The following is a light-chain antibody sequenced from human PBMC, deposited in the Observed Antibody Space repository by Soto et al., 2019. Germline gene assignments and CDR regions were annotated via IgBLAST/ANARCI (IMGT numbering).Light chain of an antibody. V-gene: IGLV2-8*01. J-gene: IGLJ1*01. CDR3: RSYAGSNREV. CDR2: EVS. CDR1: SSDVGGYNY. Sequence: QSVLTQPPSASGSPGQSVPISCTGTSSDVGGYNYVSWYQQHPGKAPKLMIYEVSKRPSGVPDRFSGSKSGNTASLTVSGLQAEDEADYYCRSYAGSNREVFGTGTKVTVL.